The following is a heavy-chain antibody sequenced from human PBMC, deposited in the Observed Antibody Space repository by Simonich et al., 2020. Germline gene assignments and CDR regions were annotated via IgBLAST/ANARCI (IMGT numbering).Heavy chain of an antibody. D-gene: IGHD3-22*01. CDR3: AKDLGERITMIVVVIDAFDI. J-gene: IGHJ3*02. Sequence: GGGLVQPGGSLRLSCPASGFTFSSYAMSWVRQAPGKGLEWVSAISGSGGSTYYADSVKGRFTISRDNSKNTLYLQMNSLRAEDTAVYYCAKDLGERITMIVVVIDAFDIWGQGTMVTVSS. V-gene: IGHV3-23*01. CDR1: GFTFSSYA. CDR2: ISGSGGST.